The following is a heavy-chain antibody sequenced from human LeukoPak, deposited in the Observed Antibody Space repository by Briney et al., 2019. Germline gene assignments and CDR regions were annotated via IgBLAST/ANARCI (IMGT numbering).Heavy chain of an antibody. V-gene: IGHV4-34*01. Sequence: PSETLSLTCAVHGGSFSGYYWSWIRQPPGKGLEWIGEINHSGSTNYNPSLKSRVTISVDTSKNQFSLKLSSVTAADTAVYYCARGPLWFGELPIDYWGQGTLVTVSS. CDR1: GGSFSGYY. CDR3: ARGPLWFGELPIDY. D-gene: IGHD3-10*01. CDR2: INHSGST. J-gene: IGHJ4*02.